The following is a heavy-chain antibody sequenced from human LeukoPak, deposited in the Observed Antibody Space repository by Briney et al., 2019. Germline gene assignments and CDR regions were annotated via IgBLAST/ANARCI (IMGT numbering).Heavy chain of an antibody. J-gene: IGHJ4*02. CDR1: GYTFTSYY. CDR2: INPNSGGT. V-gene: IGHV1-2*06. Sequence: GASVKVSCKASGYTFTSYYMHWVRQAPGQGLEWMGRINPNSGGTNYAQKFQGRVTMTRDTSISTAYMELSRLRSDDTAVYYCARDFPIVVVTGGDYWGQGTLVTVSS. D-gene: IGHD2-21*02. CDR3: ARDFPIVVVTGGDY.